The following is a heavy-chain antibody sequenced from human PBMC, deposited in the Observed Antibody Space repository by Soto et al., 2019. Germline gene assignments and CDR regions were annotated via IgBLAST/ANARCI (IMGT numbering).Heavy chain of an antibody. V-gene: IGHV1-45*02. CDR2: ITPFNGNT. Sequence: GASVKVSCKASGYTVTYRYLHWLRQAPGQALEWMGWITPFNGNTNYAQKFQDRVTITRDRSMSTAYMELSSLRSEDTAMYYCASTAMVREPSAAFGIWGQGTMVTVSS. J-gene: IGHJ3*02. CDR1: GYTVTYRY. D-gene: IGHD5-18*01. CDR3: ASTAMVREPSAAFGI.